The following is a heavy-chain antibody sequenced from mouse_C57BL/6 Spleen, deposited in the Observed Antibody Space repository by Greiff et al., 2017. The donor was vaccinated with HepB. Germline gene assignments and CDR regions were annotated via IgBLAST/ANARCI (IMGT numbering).Heavy chain of an antibody. CDR3: AREGDYDGYFDV. V-gene: IGHV1-76*01. Sequence: VKLMESGAELVRPGASVKLSCKASGYTFTDYYINWVKQRPGQGLEWIARIYPGSGNTYYNEKFKGKATLTAEKSSSTAYMQLSSLTSEDSAVYFCAREGDYDGYFDVWGTGTTVTVSS. D-gene: IGHD2-4*01. CDR1: GYTFTDYY. J-gene: IGHJ1*03. CDR2: IYPGSGNT.